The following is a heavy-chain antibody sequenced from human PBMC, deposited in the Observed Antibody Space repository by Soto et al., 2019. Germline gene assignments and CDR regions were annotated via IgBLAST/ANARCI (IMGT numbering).Heavy chain of an antibody. CDR2: VFHTGDT. Sequence: QVQMPESGPGLVKPSGTLSLTCAVSGDSISSSVWWTWVRQPPGKGLEWIGEVFHTGDTYFNPSLRSRVAMSVDKSTNEFSLKVTSVTAADTAIYYCARKAWVRFDYWGQGALVTVSS. D-gene: IGHD7-27*01. J-gene: IGHJ4*02. CDR1: GDSISSSVW. V-gene: IGHV4-4*02. CDR3: ARKAWVRFDY.